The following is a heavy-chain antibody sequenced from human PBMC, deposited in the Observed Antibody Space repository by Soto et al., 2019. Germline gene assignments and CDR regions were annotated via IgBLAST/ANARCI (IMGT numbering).Heavy chain of an antibody. Sequence: QVQLVESGGGVVQPGRSLRLSCAVSGFTFSSYAVHWVRQVPGKGLEWVAVISYDGGNKYYADSVKGRFTISRDNSKHTLFLLMNKLRVEDTALYYCARGWGLDVWCQGTTVTVSS. V-gene: IGHV3-30*14. J-gene: IGHJ6*02. CDR2: ISYDGGNK. CDR1: GFTFSSYA. CDR3: ARGWGLDV. D-gene: IGHD2-15*01.